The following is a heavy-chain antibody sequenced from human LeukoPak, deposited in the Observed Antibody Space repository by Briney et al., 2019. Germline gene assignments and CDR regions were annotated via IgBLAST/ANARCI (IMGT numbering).Heavy chain of an antibody. J-gene: IGHJ3*02. CDR3: AREVGGYTTQDAFDI. D-gene: IGHD1-26*01. CDR2: ISYDGSDK. V-gene: IGHV3-30*03. Sequence: PGGSLRLSCAASGFTFSSYSMHWVRQAPGKGLEWVAVISYDGSDKNYADSVKGRFTISRDNSNNRVYLQMNSLRAEDTAVYYCAREVGGYTTQDAFDIWGQGTMVTVSS. CDR1: GFTFSSYS.